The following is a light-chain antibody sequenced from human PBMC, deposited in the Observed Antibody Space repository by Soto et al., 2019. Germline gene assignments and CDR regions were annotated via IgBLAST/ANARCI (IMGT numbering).Light chain of an antibody. V-gene: IGKV3-20*01. Sequence: EIVLTQSPGTLALSPGERATLSCRASQSVSSNYLAWYQQKPGQAHRLLIYGASRRATGIPDRFSGSGSGTDFTLTISRLEPDDVAVYYCQQYGSSPRTLGQGTKVDI. CDR1: QSVSSNY. J-gene: IGKJ1*01. CDR3: QQYGSSPRT. CDR2: GAS.